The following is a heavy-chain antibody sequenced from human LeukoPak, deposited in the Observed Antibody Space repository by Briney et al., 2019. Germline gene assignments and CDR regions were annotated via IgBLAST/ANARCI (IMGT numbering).Heavy chain of an antibody. CDR2: IYYSGST. D-gene: IGHD3-22*01. Sequence: PSETLSLACTVSGGSISSSSYYWGWIRQPPGKGLEWIGSIYYSGSTYYNPSLKSRVTISVDTSKNQFSLKLSSVTAADTAVYYCARHNANTMMGGHFDYWGQGTLVTVSS. CDR1: GGSISSSSYY. CDR3: ARHNANTMMGGHFDY. J-gene: IGHJ4*02. V-gene: IGHV4-39*01.